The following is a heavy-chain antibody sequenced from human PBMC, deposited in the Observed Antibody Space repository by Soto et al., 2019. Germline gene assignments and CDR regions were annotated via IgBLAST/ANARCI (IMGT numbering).Heavy chain of an antibody. CDR2: INHSGST. V-gene: IGHV4-34*01. CDR3: ARGLILWFGSVHYFDY. J-gene: IGHJ4*02. D-gene: IGHD3-10*01. CDR1: GGSFSGYY. Sequence: SETLCLTCAVYGGSFSGYYWSWIRQPPGKGLEWIGEINHSGSTNYNPSLKSRVTISVDTSKNQFSLKLSSVTAADTAVYYCARGLILWFGSVHYFDYWGQGTLVTVSS.